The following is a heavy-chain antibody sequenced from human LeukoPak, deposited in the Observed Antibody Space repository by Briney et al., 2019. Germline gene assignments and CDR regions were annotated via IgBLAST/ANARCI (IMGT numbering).Heavy chain of an antibody. D-gene: IGHD6-6*01. V-gene: IGHV4-59*01. J-gene: IGHJ1*01. CDR1: GGSISTYY. CDR3: ARGGAARLHFQN. Sequence: PSEALSLTCTVSGGSISTYYWNWIRQPPGKGLEWIGYIYHSGSTNYNPSLQSRVTISVDTSKNQFSLNLNSVTAADTAVYYCARGGAARLHFQNWGQGTLVTVSS. CDR2: IYHSGST.